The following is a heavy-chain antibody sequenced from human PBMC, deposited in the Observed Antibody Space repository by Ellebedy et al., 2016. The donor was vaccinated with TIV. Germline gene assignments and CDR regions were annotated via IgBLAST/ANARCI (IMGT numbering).Heavy chain of an antibody. CDR1: EFTFSSYS. CDR3: ARGTFDY. J-gene: IGHJ4*02. V-gene: IGHV3-48*02. Sequence: GGSLRLSCVASEFTFSSYSMNWVRQAPGKGLEWVSYISFSGTTIKYADSVKGRFTISRDNAKNSQYLQMNSLRDEDTAVYYCARGTFDYWGQGALVTVSS. CDR2: ISFSGTTI. D-gene: IGHD2/OR15-2a*01.